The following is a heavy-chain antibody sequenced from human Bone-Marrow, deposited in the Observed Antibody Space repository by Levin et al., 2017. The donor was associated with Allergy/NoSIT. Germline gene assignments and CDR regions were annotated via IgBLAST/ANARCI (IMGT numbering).Heavy chain of an antibody. CDR1: GGSISTFY. D-gene: IGHD1-1*01. CDR2: VHSSGTT. Sequence: SETLSLTCTVSGGSISTFYWSWIRQPPGKGLEWIGYVHSSGTTNYNPSLKSRVTISVDTSENQFSLKLSSVTAADTALYYCARHRHWNDNRFNWFDPWGQGILVTVSS. CDR3: ARHRHWNDNRFNWFDP. V-gene: IGHV4-59*08. J-gene: IGHJ5*02.